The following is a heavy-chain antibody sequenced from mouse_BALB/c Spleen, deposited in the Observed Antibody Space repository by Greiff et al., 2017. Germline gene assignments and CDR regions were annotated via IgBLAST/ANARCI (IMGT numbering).Heavy chain of an antibody. CDR1: GFTFSSYA. J-gene: IGHJ3*01. V-gene: IGHV5-9-4*01. CDR3: ARGRTAVAPFAY. D-gene: IGHD1-1*01. CDR2: ISSGGSYT. Sequence: EVQGVESGGGLVKPGGSLKLSCAASGFTFSSYAMSWVRQSPEKRLEWVAEISSGGSYTYYPDTVTGRFTISRDNAKNTLYLEMSSLRSEDTAMYYCARGRTAVAPFAYWGQGTLVTVSA.